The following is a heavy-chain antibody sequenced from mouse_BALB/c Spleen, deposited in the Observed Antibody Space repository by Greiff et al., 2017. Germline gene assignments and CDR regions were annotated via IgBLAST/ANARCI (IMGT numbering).Heavy chain of an antibody. D-gene: IGHD2-14*01. Sequence: VQLQESGPGLVAPSQSLSITCTVSGFSLTSYDISWIRQPPGKGLEWLGVIWTGGGTNYNSAFMSRLSISKDNSKSQVFLKMNSLQTDDTAMYYCARGDYRYDVVYAMDYWGQGTSVTVSS. J-gene: IGHJ4*01. CDR3: ARGDYRYDVVYAMDY. CDR1: GFSLTSYD. CDR2: IWTGGGT. V-gene: IGHV2-9-2*01.